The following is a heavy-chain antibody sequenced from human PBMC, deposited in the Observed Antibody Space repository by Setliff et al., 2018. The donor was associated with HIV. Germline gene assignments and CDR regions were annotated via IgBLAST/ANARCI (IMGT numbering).Heavy chain of an antibody. CDR1: GASISSGNYF. J-gene: IGHJ5*02. CDR2: ISTGGHT. V-gene: IGHV4-61*02. D-gene: IGHD6-13*01. CDR3: AREGSHSHSWYNWFGP. Sequence: PSETLSLTCTVSGASISSGNYFWTWIRQPAGQRLEWIGRISTGGHTDYNPSLKSRLSISADTSRNLFSLQLTSVAATDTAIYYCAREGSHSHSWYNWFGPWGPGTLVTVSS.